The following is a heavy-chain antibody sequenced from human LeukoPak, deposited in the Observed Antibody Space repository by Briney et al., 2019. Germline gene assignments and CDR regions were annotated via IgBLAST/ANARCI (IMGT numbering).Heavy chain of an antibody. CDR3: ASKGTAWTIDY. V-gene: IGHV4-39*01. CDR2: MYYSGST. CDR1: GGSISSSSYY. Sequence: PSETLSLTCTVSGGSISSSSYYWGWIRQTPGKGLEWIGTMYYSGSTNYNPSLKSRVTLSMDTPKNQFSLRLSSVTAADTAVYYCASKGTAWTIDYWGQGTLVTVSS. D-gene: IGHD3/OR15-3a*01. J-gene: IGHJ4*02.